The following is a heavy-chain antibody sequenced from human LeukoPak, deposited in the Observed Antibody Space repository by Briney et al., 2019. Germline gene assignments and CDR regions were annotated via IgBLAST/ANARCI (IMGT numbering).Heavy chain of an antibody. CDR3: AKREVAAAGLLPPPHFHH. CDR1: GFTFESYT. V-gene: IGHV3-30-3*01. Sequence: GGSLRLSCAASGFTFESYTIHWVRQAPGKGLEWVALVSYGGSNKYYIDSVKGRFTISRDNSKNTLDLQMSSLRAEDTAVYYCAKREVAAAGLLPPPHFHHWGQGTLVTVSS. D-gene: IGHD6-13*01. CDR2: VSYGGSNK. J-gene: IGHJ1*01.